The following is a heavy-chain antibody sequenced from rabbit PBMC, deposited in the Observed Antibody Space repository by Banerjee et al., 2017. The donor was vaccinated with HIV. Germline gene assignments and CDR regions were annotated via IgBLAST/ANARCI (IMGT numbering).Heavy chain of an antibody. CDR1: GFSFSGSYY. Sequence: QSLEESGGDLVKPGASLTLTCTASGFSFSGSYYMCWVRQAPEKGLEWIACIYAGSSGSTYYASWAKGRFTNSKTSSTTVTLQMTSLTAADTATYFCARDTFGGGTNGYVTLNLWGQGTLVTVS. D-gene: IGHD6-1*01. CDR2: IYAGSSGST. V-gene: IGHV1S40*01. CDR3: ARDTFGGGTNGYVTLNL. J-gene: IGHJ4*01.